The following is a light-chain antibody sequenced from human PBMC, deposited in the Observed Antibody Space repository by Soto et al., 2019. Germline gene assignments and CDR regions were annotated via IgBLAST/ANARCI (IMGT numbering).Light chain of an antibody. Sequence: QSALTQPPSVSGAPGQRVTISCTGSSSNIGAGYDVHWYQQLPGTAPKLLIYGNSNRPSGVPDRFSGSKSGTSASLAITGLQAEDEADYYCQSYDSSLSGSRVFGGGTKLNVL. CDR2: GNS. CDR1: SSNIGAGYD. J-gene: IGLJ3*02. V-gene: IGLV1-40*01. CDR3: QSYDSSLSGSRV.